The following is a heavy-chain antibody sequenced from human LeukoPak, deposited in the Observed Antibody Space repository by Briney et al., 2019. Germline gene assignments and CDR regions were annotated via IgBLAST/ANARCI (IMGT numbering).Heavy chain of an antibody. J-gene: IGHJ6*03. CDR1: GGSFSGYY. CDR3: ARARAGYYYYYMDV. CDR2: INHSGST. Sequence: SETLSLTCAVYGGSFSGYYWSWIRHPPGKGLEWIGEINHSGSTNYNPSLKSRVTISVDTSKNQFSLKLSSVTAADTAVYYCARARAGYYYYYMDVWGKGTTVTVSS. V-gene: IGHV4-34*01.